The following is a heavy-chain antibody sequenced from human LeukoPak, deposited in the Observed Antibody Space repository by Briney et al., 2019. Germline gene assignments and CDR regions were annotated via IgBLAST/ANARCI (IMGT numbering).Heavy chain of an antibody. CDR2: IRQDGGDK. CDR1: GFTFSNYW. Sequence: PGGSLRLSCATSGFTFSNYWMCWVRQASGKGLEWVANIRQDGGDKYYADSVKGRFTISRDNAKNSLYLQMNSLRAEDTAVYSCARVIVTVPGQSDYFDYWGQGTLVTFSS. CDR3: ARVIVTVPGQSDYFDY. D-gene: IGHD2/OR15-2a*01. V-gene: IGHV3-7*03. J-gene: IGHJ4*02.